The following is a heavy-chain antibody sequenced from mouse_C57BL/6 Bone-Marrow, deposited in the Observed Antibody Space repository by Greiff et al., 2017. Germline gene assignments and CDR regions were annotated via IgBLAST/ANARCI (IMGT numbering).Heavy chain of an antibody. D-gene: IGHD4-1*01. CDR1: GFTFSDAW. CDR3: TPRGLGRGDFDY. CDR2: IRNKANNHAT. Sequence: DVMLVESGGGLVQPGGSMKLSCAASGFTFSDAWMDWVRQSPEKGLEWVAEIRNKANNHATYYAESVKGRFTISRDDSKSSVYLQMNSLRAEDTGIYYCTPRGLGRGDFDYWGQGTTLTVSS. J-gene: IGHJ2*01. V-gene: IGHV6-6*01.